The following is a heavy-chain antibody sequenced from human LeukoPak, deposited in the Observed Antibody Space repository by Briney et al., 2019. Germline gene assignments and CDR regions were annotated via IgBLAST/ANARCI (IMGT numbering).Heavy chain of an antibody. CDR2: MNPNSDNT. CDR3: ARGRVNHFWYACSGGSCYSRGNYFDY. J-gene: IGHJ4*02. Sequence: GASVKVSCKASGYTFTSYDINWVRQATGQGLEWMGWMNPNSDNTGYAQKFQGRVTMTRNTSISTAYMELSSLRSEDTAVYYCARGRVNHFWYACSGGSCYSRGNYFDYWGQGTLVTVSS. V-gene: IGHV1-8*01. CDR1: GYTFTSYD. D-gene: IGHD2-15*01.